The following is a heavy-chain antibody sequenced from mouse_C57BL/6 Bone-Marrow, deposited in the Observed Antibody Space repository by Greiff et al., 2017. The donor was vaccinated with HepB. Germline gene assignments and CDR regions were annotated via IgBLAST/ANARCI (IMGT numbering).Heavy chain of an antibody. CDR1: GFTFSDYG. J-gene: IGHJ4*01. D-gene: IGHD1-1*01. V-gene: IGHV5-15*04. CDR3: ARRITTVVAPYYAMDY. Sequence: EVMLVESGGGLVQPGGSLKLSCAASGFTFSDYGMAWVRQAPRKGPEWVAFISNLAYSIYYADTVTGRFTISRENAKNTLYLEMSSLRSEDTAMYYCARRITTVVAPYYAMDYWGQGTSVTVSS. CDR2: ISNLAYSI.